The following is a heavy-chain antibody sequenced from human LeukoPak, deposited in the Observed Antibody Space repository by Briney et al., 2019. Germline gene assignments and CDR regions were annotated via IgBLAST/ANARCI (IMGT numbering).Heavy chain of an antibody. D-gene: IGHD6-13*01. CDR1: GFTFSNYW. CDR2: IYHSGST. CDR3: ARTWGSIAAAVAPYNWFDP. V-gene: IGHV4-4*02. J-gene: IGHJ5*02. Sequence: GSLRLSCAASGFTFSNYWMTWVRQPPGKVLEWIGEIYHSGSTNYNPSLKSRVPISVDKSKNQFSLKLSSVTAADPAVYYCARTWGSIAAAVAPYNWFDPWGQGTLVTVSS.